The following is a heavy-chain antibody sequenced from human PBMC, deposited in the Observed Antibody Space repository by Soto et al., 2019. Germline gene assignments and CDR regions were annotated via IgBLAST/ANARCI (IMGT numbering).Heavy chain of an antibody. CDR2: ISGSGGST. V-gene: IGHV3-23*01. CDR1: GFTFDDYA. J-gene: IGHJ6*02. CDR3: AKERSSSLYYYGMEV. Sequence: PGGSLRLSCAASGFTFDDYAMHWVRQAPGKGLEWVSAISGSGGSTYYADSVKGRFTIARDNSKNTLYLQMNSLRAEDTAVYYCAKERSSSLYYYGMEVLGQGTTVTVSS. D-gene: IGHD6-6*01.